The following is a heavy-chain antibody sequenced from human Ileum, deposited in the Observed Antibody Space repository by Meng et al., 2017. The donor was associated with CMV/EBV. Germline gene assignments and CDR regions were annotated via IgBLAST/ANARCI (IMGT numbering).Heavy chain of an antibody. J-gene: IGHJ4*02. V-gene: IGHV4-4*02. CDR3: GDPPAGY. CDR1: GGSLIGTNW. Sequence: QVQLQESGPGLVKPSGTLSLTCVVSGGSLIGTNWWNWVRQPPGGGLVWIGEIFHSGATNYNPSLKSRVTISIDNSKNQFSLKLTSMTAADTAVYFCGDPPAGYWGQGILVTVSS. CDR2: IFHSGAT.